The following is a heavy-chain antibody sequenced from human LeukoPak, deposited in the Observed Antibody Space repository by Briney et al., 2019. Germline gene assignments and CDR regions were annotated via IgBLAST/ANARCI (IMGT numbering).Heavy chain of an antibody. CDR3: ARGSSGWRGAFDI. Sequence: GGSLRLSCAASGFTFSTYGMTWVRQAPGKGLEWVSYISSSSSTIYYADSVKGRFTISRDNAKNSLYLQMNSLRAEDTAVYYCARGSSGWRGAFDIWGQGTMVTVSS. CDR2: ISSSSSTI. V-gene: IGHV3-48*01. D-gene: IGHD6-19*01. J-gene: IGHJ3*02. CDR1: GFTFSTYG.